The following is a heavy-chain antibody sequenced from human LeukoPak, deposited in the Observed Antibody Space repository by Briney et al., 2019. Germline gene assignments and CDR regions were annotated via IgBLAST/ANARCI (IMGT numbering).Heavy chain of an antibody. CDR3: AKCSGSTCWTHFDY. CDR1: GFTFSSYA. J-gene: IGHJ4*02. D-gene: IGHD2-15*01. CDR2: ISGSGGST. V-gene: IGHV3-23*01. Sequence: GGSLRLSCAASGFTFSSYAMSWVRQAPGKGLEWVSSISGSGGSTYYADSVKGRFTISRDNSKNTLYLQMNSLRAEDTAVYYCAKCSGSTCWTHFDYWGQGTLVTVSS.